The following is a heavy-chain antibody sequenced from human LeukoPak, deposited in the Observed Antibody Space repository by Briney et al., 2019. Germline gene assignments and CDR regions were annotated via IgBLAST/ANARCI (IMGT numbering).Heavy chain of an antibody. V-gene: IGHV4-34*01. D-gene: IGHD3-16*01. J-gene: IGHJ6*03. CDR3: AREITHYYYYYMDV. CDR1: GGSFSGYY. CDR2: INHSGST. Sequence: SETLSLTCAVYGGSFSGYYWSWIRQPPGKGLEWIGEINHSGSTNYNPSLKSRVTISVDTSENQFSLKLSSVTAADTAVYYCAREITHYYYYYMDVWGKGTTVTVSS.